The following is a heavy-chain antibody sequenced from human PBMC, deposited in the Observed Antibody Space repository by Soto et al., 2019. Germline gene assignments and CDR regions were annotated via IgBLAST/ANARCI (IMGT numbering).Heavy chain of an antibody. CDR3: ARSIAAAGTTPPPYYYGMDV. D-gene: IGHD6-13*01. CDR1: GGTFSSYA. Sequence: GASVKVSCKASGGTFSSYAISWVRQAPGQGLEWMGGIIPIFGTANYAQKFQGRVTITADESTSTAYMELSSLRSEDTAVYYCARSIAAAGTTPPPYYYGMDVWGQGTTVTVSS. J-gene: IGHJ6*02. V-gene: IGHV1-69*13. CDR2: IIPIFGTA.